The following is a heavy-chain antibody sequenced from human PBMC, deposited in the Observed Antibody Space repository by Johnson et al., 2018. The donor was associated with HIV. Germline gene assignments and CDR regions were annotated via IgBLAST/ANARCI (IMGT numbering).Heavy chain of an antibody. V-gene: IGHV3-30*04. CDR1: GFTFSSYA. Sequence: QVQLVESGGGVVQPGRSLRLSCAASGFTFSSYAMHWVRQAPGKGLEWVAVIRYDGSNKYYVDSVKGRLTISRDNSKNTLYLQMNSRRVEDTAVYYCARGRITMIVVDLRGGGFDIWGQGTMVTVSS. D-gene: IGHD3-22*01. CDR3: ARGRITMIVVDLRGGGFDI. J-gene: IGHJ3*02. CDR2: IRYDGSNK.